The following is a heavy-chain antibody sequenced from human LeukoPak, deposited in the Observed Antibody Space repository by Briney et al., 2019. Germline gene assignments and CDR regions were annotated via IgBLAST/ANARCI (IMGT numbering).Heavy chain of an antibody. J-gene: IGHJ4*02. V-gene: IGHV4-39*07. D-gene: IGHD3-3*01. CDR3: ARGIPYYDFWSGLDY. CDR1: GGSISSSSYY. CDR2: IYYSGST. Sequence: SETLSLTCTVSGGSISSSSYYWGWIRQPPGKGLEWIGCIYYSGSTYYNPSLKSRVTISVDTSKNQFSLKLSSVTAADTAVYYCARGIPYYDFWSGLDYWGQGTLVTVSS.